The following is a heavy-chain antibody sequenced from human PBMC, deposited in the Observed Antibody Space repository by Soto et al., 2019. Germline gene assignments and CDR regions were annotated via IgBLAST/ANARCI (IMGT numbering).Heavy chain of an antibody. CDR1: GGSISSGGYY. CDR2: IYYSGST. Sequence: NPSETLSLTCTVSGGSISSGGYYWSWIRQHPGKGLEWIGYIYYSGSTYYNPSLKSRVTISVDTSKNQFSLKLSSVTAADTAVYYCARWWLMTRNAFDIWGQGTMVTVSS. V-gene: IGHV4-31*03. D-gene: IGHD5-12*01. J-gene: IGHJ3*02. CDR3: ARWWLMTRNAFDI.